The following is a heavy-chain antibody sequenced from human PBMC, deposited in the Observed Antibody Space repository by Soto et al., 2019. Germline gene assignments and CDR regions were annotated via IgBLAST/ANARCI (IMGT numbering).Heavy chain of an antibody. CDR3: ARHFVVYYYGMDV. J-gene: IGHJ6*02. CDR1: GYNLNNYW. D-gene: IGHD2-15*01. V-gene: IGHV5-10-1*01. CDR2: IDPSDSYT. Sequence: PGESLKISCKGSGYNLNNYWISWVRQMPGKGLEWMGRIDPSDSYTNYSPSFQGHVTISLDKSISTAYLQWSSLKASDTAMYYCARHFVVYYYGMDVSGQGTTVTVSS.